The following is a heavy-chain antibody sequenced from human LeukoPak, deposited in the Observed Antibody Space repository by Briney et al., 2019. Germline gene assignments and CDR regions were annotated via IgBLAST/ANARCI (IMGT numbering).Heavy chain of an antibody. V-gene: IGHV4-39*01. CDR3: ARLGVGAKDY. D-gene: IGHD1-26*01. Sequence: SETLSLTCTVSGGSISSSSYYWGWIRQPPGKGLEWIGSIYYSGSTYYNPSLKSRVTISVDTSKNQFSLKLSSETAADTAVYYCARLGVGAKDYWGQGTLVTVSS. CDR2: IYYSGST. J-gene: IGHJ4*02. CDR1: GGSISSSSYY.